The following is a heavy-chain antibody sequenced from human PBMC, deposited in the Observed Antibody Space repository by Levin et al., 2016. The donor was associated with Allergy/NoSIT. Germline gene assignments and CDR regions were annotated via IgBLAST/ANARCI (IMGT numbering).Heavy chain of an antibody. Sequence: WVRQAPGQGLEWMGWINTNTGNPTYAQGFTERFVFSLDTSVSTAYLQISSLKAEDTAVYYCARDTRDSSGWGHIWGQGTMVTVSS. J-gene: IGHJ3*02. CDR3: ARDTRDSSGWGHI. D-gene: IGHD6-19*01. V-gene: IGHV7-4-1*02. CDR2: INTNTGNP.